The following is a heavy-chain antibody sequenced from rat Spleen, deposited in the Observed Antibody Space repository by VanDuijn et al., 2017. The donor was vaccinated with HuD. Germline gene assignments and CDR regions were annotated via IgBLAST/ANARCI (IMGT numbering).Heavy chain of an antibody. D-gene: IGHD1-9*01. Sequence: QLVESGGGLAQPGRSLKLSCSASGFTFSSYGMHWIRQAPGKGLHWIAFVGSSSDTVYADAVKGRFTISRDNAKNTLYLQLDSLKSEDTAIYFCARDTHTMGISDYWGQGVMVTVSS. CDR1: GFTFSSYG. CDR3: ARDTHTMGISDY. V-gene: IGHV5-62*01. CDR2: VGSSSDT. J-gene: IGHJ2*01.